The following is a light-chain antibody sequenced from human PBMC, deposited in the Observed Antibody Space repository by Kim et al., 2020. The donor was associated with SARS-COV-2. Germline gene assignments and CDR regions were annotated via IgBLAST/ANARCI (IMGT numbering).Light chain of an antibody. CDR1: RSISNY. CDR2: AAS. V-gene: IGKV1-39*01. CDR3: QQSYSTPYT. J-gene: IGKJ2*01. Sequence: SASVGDRVTITCRATRSISNYLDWYQQKPGKAPKVLIYAASILQSGVPSRFSGSGSGAEFTLTISSLQPEDFATYYCQQSYSTPYTFGQGTKLEI.